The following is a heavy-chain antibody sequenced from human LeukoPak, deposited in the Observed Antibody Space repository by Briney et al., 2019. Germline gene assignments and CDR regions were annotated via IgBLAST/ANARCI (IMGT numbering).Heavy chain of an antibody. CDR2: ISSSGSTI. V-gene: IGHV3-48*03. J-gene: IGHJ3*01. Sequence: GGSLRLSCAASGFTFSSYEMNWVRQAPGKGLEWISYISSSGSTIYYADPVKGRFTISRDNAKNSLYLQMNSLRAEDTAIYYCARGVTSGGPWGQGTMVTVSS. CDR1: GFTFSSYE. CDR3: ARGVTSGGP. D-gene: IGHD4-17*01.